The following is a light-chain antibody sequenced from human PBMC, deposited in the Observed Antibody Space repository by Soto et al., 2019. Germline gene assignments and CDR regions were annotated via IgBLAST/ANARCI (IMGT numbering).Light chain of an antibody. CDR2: DAS. V-gene: IGKV3-11*01. CDR1: QSVGDY. Sequence: EVVLTQSPATLSLSPGERATLSCRASQSVGDYLAWYQHKPGQAPRLLIYDASNRATGIPARFRGSGSGTDFTLTNSSLEPEDFAVYYCQQRYNWPPYTFGQGTKLEI. CDR3: QQRYNWPPYT. J-gene: IGKJ2*01.